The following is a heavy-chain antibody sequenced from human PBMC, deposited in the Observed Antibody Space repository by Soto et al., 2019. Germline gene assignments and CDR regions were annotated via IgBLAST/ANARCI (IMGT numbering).Heavy chain of an antibody. D-gene: IGHD6-13*01. CDR1: GGSISSYY. Sequence: SETLSLTCTVSGGSISSYYWSWIRQPPGKGLEWIGYIYYSGSTNYNPSLKSRVTISVDTSKNQFSLKLSSVTAADTAVYYCARGYSSSYEYFDYWGQGTLVTVSS. CDR2: IYYSGST. V-gene: IGHV4-59*01. CDR3: ARGYSSSYEYFDY. J-gene: IGHJ4*02.